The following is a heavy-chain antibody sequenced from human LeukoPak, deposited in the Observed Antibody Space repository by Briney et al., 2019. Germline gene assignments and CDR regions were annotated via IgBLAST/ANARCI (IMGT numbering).Heavy chain of an antibody. CDR1: GLSFSRYN. V-gene: IGHV3-48*02. J-gene: IGHJ4*02. D-gene: IGHD5-18*01. CDR2: ISASSSSI. Sequence: GGSLRLSCAASGLSFSRYNMNWVRQAPGKGPEWISYISASSSSIYYADSVQGRFTISRDNAKNSLYLQMNNLRDEDTAMYFWVRAYKENSFVYGYGGKGPLVTFS. CDR3: VRAYKENSFVYGY.